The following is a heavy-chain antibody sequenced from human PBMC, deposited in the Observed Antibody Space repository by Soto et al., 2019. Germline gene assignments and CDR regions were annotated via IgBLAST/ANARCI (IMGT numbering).Heavy chain of an antibody. CDR2: MNPNSGNT. D-gene: IGHD2-2*01. CDR3: ARGSSSGHCSSTSCQVSYYFDS. CDR1: GYTFTSYD. Sequence: QVQLVQSGAEVKKPGASVKVSCKASGYTFTSYDINWVRQATGQGLEWMGWMNPNSGNTGYAQKFQGRVTMTRNTSIRPAYMELSSLRSEDTAVYYCARGSSSGHCSSTSCQVSYYFDSWGQGTLVTVSS. J-gene: IGHJ4*02. V-gene: IGHV1-8*01.